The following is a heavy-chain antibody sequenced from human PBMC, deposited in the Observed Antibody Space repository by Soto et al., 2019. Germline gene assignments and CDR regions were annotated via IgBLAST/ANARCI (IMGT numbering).Heavy chain of an antibody. CDR1: GVTLTNVW. J-gene: IGHJ4*02. V-gene: IGHV3-15*07. CDR3: VRGYNSFDY. D-gene: IGHD5-12*01. Sequence: GGSLRLSCAASGVTLTNVWMNWVRQAPEKGPEWVGRIKSKTDGGTTDYAAPVKGRFTISRDESRNSLYLQMSSLKTEDTALYYCVRGYNSFDYWGPGTLVTVSS. CDR2: IKSKTDGGTT.